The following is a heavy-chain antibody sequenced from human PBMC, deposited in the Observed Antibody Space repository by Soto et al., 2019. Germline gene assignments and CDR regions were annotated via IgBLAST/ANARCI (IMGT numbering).Heavy chain of an antibody. D-gene: IGHD3-22*01. CDR1: GGTFSSYA. Sequence: ASVKVSCKASGGTFSSYAISWVRQAPGQGLEWMGGIIPIFGTANYAQKFQGRVTITADESTSTAYMELSSLRSEDTAVYYCARESVYDSSGYYFPYFDYWGQGTLVTVSS. V-gene: IGHV1-69*13. J-gene: IGHJ4*02. CDR2: IIPIFGTA. CDR3: ARESVYDSSGYYFPYFDY.